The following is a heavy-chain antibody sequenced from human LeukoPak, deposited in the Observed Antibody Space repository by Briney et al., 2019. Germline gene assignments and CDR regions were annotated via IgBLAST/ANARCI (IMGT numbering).Heavy chain of an antibody. CDR1: GYTFTSYG. D-gene: IGHD3-10*01. CDR3: ARVVGRGVIITGAFDI. Sequence: ASVKVSCKASGYTFTSYGISWVRQAPGQGFEWMGWISAYNGNTNYAQKLQGRVTMTTDTSTSTAYMELRSLRSDDTAVYYCARVVGRGVIITGAFDIWGQGTMVTVSS. CDR2: ISAYNGNT. V-gene: IGHV1-18*01. J-gene: IGHJ3*02.